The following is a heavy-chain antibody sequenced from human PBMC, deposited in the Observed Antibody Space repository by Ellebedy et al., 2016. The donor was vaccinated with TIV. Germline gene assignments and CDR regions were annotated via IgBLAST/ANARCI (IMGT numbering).Heavy chain of an antibody. CDR1: GFTFSSFS. D-gene: IGHD3-16*01. J-gene: IGHJ4*02. V-gene: IGHV3-48*04. Sequence: PGGSLRLSCAASGFTFSSFSMHWVRQAPGKGLEWLSYISPSGTSEDYADSVRGRFTISRDIAKNSLYLQMNNLRAEDTALYYCVRDQHWAFDYWGQGTLVTVSS. CDR2: ISPSGTSE. CDR3: VRDQHWAFDY.